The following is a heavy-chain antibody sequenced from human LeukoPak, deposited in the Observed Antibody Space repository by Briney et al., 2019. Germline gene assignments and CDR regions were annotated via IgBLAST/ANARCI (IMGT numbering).Heavy chain of an antibody. D-gene: IGHD3-10*01. Sequence: SETLSLTCTVSGGSISSYYWSWIRQPPGKGLEWIGYIYYSGSTNYNPSIKSRVTISVDTSKNQFSLKLSSVTAADTAVYYCARGGITMVRGVNHFDYWGQGTLVTVSS. CDR3: ARGGITMVRGVNHFDY. CDR1: GGSISSYY. V-gene: IGHV4-59*01. CDR2: IYYSGST. J-gene: IGHJ4*02.